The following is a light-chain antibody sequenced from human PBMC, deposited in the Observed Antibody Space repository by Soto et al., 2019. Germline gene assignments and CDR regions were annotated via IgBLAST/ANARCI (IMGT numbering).Light chain of an antibody. Sequence: QSVLTQPPSVSAAPGQKVTISCSGSSSNIGNNYVSWYQQLPGTAPKLLIYDNNKRPSGIPDRFSGSKSGTSATLGITGLQTGDEPDYYCGTWDSSFYVFGTGSKVTVL. CDR1: SSNIGNNY. CDR2: DNN. V-gene: IGLV1-51*01. J-gene: IGLJ1*01. CDR3: GTWDSSFYV.